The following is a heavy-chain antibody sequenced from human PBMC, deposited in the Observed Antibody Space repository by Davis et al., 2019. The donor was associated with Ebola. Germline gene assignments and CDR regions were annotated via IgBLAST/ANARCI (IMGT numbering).Heavy chain of an antibody. CDR1: GYSFTSYW. J-gene: IGHJ3*02. Sequence: GESLKISCKASGYSFTSYWIGWVRQMPGKGLEWMGIIYPGDSHTRYSPSLQGQVPISADKSISTAYLQFSSLKASDTAMYYCARRGYSGYSRGAFDIWGQGAMVTVSS. CDR3: ARRGYSGYSRGAFDI. CDR2: IYPGDSHT. V-gene: IGHV5-51*01. D-gene: IGHD5-12*01.